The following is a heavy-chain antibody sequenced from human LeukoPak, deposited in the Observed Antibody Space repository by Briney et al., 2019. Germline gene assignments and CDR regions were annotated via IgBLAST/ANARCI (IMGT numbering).Heavy chain of an antibody. Sequence: PGGSLRLSCAASGFTFSSYGMHWVRQAPGKGLEWVAVIWYDGSNKYYADSVKGRFTISRDNSKNTLYLQMNSLRAEDTAVYYCARDFRASTVTTGGYWGQGTLVTVSS. V-gene: IGHV3-33*01. J-gene: IGHJ4*02. D-gene: IGHD4-17*01. CDR3: ARDFRASTVTTGGY. CDR1: GFTFSSYG. CDR2: IWYDGSNK.